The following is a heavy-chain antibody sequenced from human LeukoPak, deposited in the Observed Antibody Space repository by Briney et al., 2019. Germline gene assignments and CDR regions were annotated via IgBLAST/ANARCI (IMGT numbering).Heavy chain of an antibody. J-gene: IGHJ5*02. CDR3: AKCEEQLGFFDP. V-gene: IGHV3-9*01. CDR2: ISWNSGSI. CDR1: GFTFDDYA. Sequence: GGSLRLSCAASGFTFDDYAMHWVRQAPAKGLAWVSGISWNSGSIGYADSVKGRFTISRDNAKNTLYLQMNSLRAEDTAVYYCAKCEEQLGFFDPWGQGTLVTVSS. D-gene: IGHD6-13*01.